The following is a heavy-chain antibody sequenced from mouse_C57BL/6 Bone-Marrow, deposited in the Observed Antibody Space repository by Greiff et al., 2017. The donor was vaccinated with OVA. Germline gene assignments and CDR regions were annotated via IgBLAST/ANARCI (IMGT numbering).Heavy chain of an antibody. Sequence: QVQLQQSGAELVRPGTSVKMSCKASGYTFTNYWIGWAKQRPGHGLEWIGDIYPGGGYTNYTEKFKGKATLTADKSSSTAYMQFSSLTSEDSAIYYGAVLLRYSWFAYGGQGTLVTVSA. J-gene: IGHJ3*01. V-gene: IGHV1-63*01. CDR2: IYPGGGYT. D-gene: IGHD1-1*01. CDR3: AVLLRYSWFAY. CDR1: GYTFTNYW.